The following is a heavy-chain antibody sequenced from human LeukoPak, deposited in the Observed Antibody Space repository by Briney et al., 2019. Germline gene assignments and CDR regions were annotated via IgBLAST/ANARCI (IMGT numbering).Heavy chain of an antibody. CDR3: ARSYSSSWYSLDY. CDR2: IYTSGST. V-gene: IGHV4-61*02. J-gene: IGHJ4*02. Sequence: SETLSLTCTVSGGSISSGSYYWSWIRQPAGKGLEWIGRIYTSGSTNYNPSLKSRVTISVDTSKNQFSLKLSSVTAADTAVYYCARSYSSSWYSLDYWGQETLVTVSS. D-gene: IGHD6-13*01. CDR1: GGSISSGSYY.